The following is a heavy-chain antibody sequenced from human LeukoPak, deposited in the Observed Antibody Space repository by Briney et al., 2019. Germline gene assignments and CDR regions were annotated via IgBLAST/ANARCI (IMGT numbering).Heavy chain of an antibody. D-gene: IGHD2/OR15-2a*01. CDR3: AKGIGSAQGPFYYYYYGMDV. V-gene: IGHV3-30*18. CDR2: ISYDGSNK. J-gene: IGHJ6*02. Sequence: GGSLRLSCAASGFTFSSYGMHWVRQAPGKGLEWVAVISYDGSNKYYADSVKGRSTISRDNSKNTLYLQMNSLRAEDTAVYYCAKGIGSAQGPFYYYYYGMDVWGQGTTVTVSS. CDR1: GFTFSSYG.